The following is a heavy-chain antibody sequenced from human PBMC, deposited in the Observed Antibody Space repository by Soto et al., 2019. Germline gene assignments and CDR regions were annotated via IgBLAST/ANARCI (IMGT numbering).Heavy chain of an antibody. D-gene: IGHD3-3*01. CDR1: GDSVTSNHFF. J-gene: IGHJ6*02. CDR2: IYRDGST. Sequence: SETLSLTCTVSGDSVTSNHFFWGWIRRPPGRGLEWIASIYRDGSTYIRPSLKSRVSMSLDTSKNQFSLKLTSVTAADTAVYYCARNGSYYDFWSGYYFGGGMDVWGQGTTVTVSS. CDR3: ARNGSYYDFWSGYYFGGGMDV. V-gene: IGHV4-39*01.